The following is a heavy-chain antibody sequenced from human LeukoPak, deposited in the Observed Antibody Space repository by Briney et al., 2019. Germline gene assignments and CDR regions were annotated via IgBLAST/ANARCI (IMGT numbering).Heavy chain of an antibody. J-gene: IGHJ4*02. V-gene: IGHV3-11*01. CDR3: ARAHYYFGSRHPYYFDS. Sequence: LSLTCAVSGGSISSYYWSWIRQAPGKGLEWISYISTGDTAIFYADSVKGRFTISRDNAKDSLYLQMSSLRAEDTAVYYCARAHYYFGSRHPYYFDSWGQGTLVTVSS. D-gene: IGHD3-10*01. CDR1: GGSISSYY. CDR2: ISTGDTAI.